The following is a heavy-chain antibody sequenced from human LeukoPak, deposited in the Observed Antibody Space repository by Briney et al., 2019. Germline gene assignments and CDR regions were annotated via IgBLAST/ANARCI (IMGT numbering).Heavy chain of an antibody. D-gene: IGHD5-12*01. CDR3: AKTPASGYDFFDY. CDR1: GFTFGSYG. CDR2: ISYDGSNK. J-gene: IGHJ4*02. V-gene: IGHV3-30*18. Sequence: QPGRSLRLSCAASGFTFGSYGMHWVRQAPGKGLEWVAVISYDGSNKYYADSVKGRFTISRDNSKNALYLQMNSLRAEDTAVYYCAKTPASGYDFFDYWGQGTLVTVSS.